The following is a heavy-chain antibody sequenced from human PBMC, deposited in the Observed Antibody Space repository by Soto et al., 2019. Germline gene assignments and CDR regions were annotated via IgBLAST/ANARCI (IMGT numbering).Heavy chain of an antibody. D-gene: IGHD4-17*01. J-gene: IGHJ5*01. Sequence: EVQLVESGGGLVQPGGSLRLSCAASGFTFIAYWIHWVRQVPGKALVWVSRINSDGSHTSYADSVRGRFTISRDNSKNTVYLQMYSLTAEDTAVYYCVKEGGYGDYAGENWFDSWGQGSLVTVSS. CDR2: INSDGSHT. CDR1: GFTFIAYW. V-gene: IGHV3-74*01. CDR3: VKEGGYGDYAGENWFDS.